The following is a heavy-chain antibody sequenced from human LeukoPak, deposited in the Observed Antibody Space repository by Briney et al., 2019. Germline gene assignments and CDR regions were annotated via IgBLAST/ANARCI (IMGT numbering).Heavy chain of an antibody. CDR3: AKNDIALMVYASYYFDY. J-gene: IGHJ4*02. CDR1: GFTFSSYA. Sequence: GGSLRLSCAASGFTFSSYAMSWVRQAPGKGLEWVSAISGGGGSTYYADSVKGRFTISRDNSKKTLFLQMNSLRAEDTAVYYCAKNDIALMVYASYYFDYWGQGTLVTVSS. CDR2: ISGGGGST. D-gene: IGHD2-8*01. V-gene: IGHV3-23*01.